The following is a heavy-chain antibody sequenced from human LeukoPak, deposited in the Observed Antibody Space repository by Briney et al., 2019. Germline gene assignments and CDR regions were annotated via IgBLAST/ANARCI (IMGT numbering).Heavy chain of an antibody. J-gene: IGHJ6*03. D-gene: IGHD2-2*01. CDR2: IIPIFGTA. CDR1: GGTFSRYA. V-gene: IGHV1-69*13. Sequence: SVKVSCKXSGGTFSRYAISWVRQAPGQGLEWMGGIIPIFGTANFAQKFQGRVTITADESTSTAYMELSSLRSEDTAVYYCARNIVVVPEVDYYYYYMDVWGKGTTVTVSS. CDR3: ARNIVVVPEVDYYYYYMDV.